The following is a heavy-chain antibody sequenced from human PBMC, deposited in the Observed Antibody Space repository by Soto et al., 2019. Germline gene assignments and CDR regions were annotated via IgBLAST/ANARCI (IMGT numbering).Heavy chain of an antibody. D-gene: IGHD3-3*01. CDR2: INHSGST. CDR1: GGSFSGYY. Sequence: QVQLQQWGAGLLKPSETLSLTCAVYGGSFSGYYWSWIRQPPGKGLEWIGEINHSGSTNYNPSLRGRVTLSVDTSKNQFSLKLSSVPAADTAVYYCARGTLPITIFGVGILYYSMDVWGKGTTVTVSS. V-gene: IGHV4-34*01. J-gene: IGHJ6*03. CDR3: ARGTLPITIFGVGILYYSMDV.